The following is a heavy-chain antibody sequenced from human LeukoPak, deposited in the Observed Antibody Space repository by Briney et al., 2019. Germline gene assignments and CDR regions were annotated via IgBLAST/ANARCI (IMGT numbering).Heavy chain of an antibody. V-gene: IGHV4-34*01. D-gene: IGHD2-15*01. CDR3: ARGRDIVVVVAAARPYYFDY. CDR1: GGSFSGYY. J-gene: IGHJ4*02. CDR2: INHSGST. Sequence: SETLSLTCAVYGGSFSGYYWSWIRQPPGKGLEWIGEINHSGSTNYNPSLKSRVTISVDTSKNQFSLKLSSVTAADTAVYYCARGRDIVVVVAAARPYYFDYWGQGTLVTVSS.